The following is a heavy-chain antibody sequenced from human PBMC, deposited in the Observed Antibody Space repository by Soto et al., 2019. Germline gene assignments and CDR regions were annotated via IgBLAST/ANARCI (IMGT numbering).Heavy chain of an antibody. CDR1: GGDFKNYG. Sequence: QVQLVQSGAEVKKPGSSVKVSCKTSGGDFKNYGVSWVRQAPAQGLEWMGGIVPVFGSAKYGQIFQGRVTITADDLTSTTYMELSGLKPEDTAIYYCAREIAATGFHFWGQGTLVIVSS. J-gene: IGHJ4*02. CDR2: IVPVFGSA. V-gene: IGHV1-69*12. CDR3: AREIAATGFHF. D-gene: IGHD3-9*01.